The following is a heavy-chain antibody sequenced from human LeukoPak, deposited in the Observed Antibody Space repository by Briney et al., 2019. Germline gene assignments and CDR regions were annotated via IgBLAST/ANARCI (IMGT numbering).Heavy chain of an antibody. V-gene: IGHV3-23*01. CDR3: AKDQRQGGSYLFDY. Sequence: PGGSLRLSCAASGFTFSNQAMSWVRQAPGKGLEWVSAISGSGGSTYYADSVKGRFTISRDNSKNTLYLQMNSLRAEDTAVYYCAKDQRQGGSYLFDYWGQGTLVTVSS. CDR1: GFTFSNQA. J-gene: IGHJ4*02. CDR2: ISGSGGST. D-gene: IGHD1-26*01.